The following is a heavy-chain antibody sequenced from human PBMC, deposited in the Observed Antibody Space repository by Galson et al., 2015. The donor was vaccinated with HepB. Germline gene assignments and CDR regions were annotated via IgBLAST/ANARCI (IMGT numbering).Heavy chain of an antibody. V-gene: IGHV3-23*01. CDR3: VPGRAGR. CDR1: GFTFSIYD. D-gene: IGHD2-15*01. CDR2: ISDSGGST. Sequence: SLRLSCAASGFTFSIYDMSWVRQAPGKGLEWVSAISDSGGSTYYADSLKGRFTISRDNSNNTLFLQMNSLRSEDTAVYYCVPGRAGRWSQGTMVTVSS. J-gene: IGHJ3*01.